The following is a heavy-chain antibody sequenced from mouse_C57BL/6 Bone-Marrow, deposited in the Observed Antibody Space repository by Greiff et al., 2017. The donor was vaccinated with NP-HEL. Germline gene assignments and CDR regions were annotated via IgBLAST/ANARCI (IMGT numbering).Heavy chain of an antibody. D-gene: IGHD4-1*01. V-gene: IGHV5-17*01. CDR2: ISSGSSTI. CDR3: ARDWTEYCDV. Sequence: PLVESGGGLVKPGGSLKLSCAASGFTFSDYGMHWVRQAPEKGLEWVAYISSGSSTIYYADTVKGRFTISRDNAKDTLFLQMTSLRSEDTAMYYCARDWTEYCDVWGTGTTVTVSS. CDR1: GFTFSDYG. J-gene: IGHJ1*03.